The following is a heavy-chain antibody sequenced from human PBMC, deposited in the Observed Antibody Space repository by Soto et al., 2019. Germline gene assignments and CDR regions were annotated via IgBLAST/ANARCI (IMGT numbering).Heavy chain of an antibody. D-gene: IGHD4-4*01. Sequence: QVQLVESGGGVVQPGRSLRLSCAASGFTFSSYAMHWVRQAPGKGLEWVAVISYDGSNKYYADYVKGRFTISRDNSQNTLYLQLNSVRAEDTAVYYCATPLWRNDYNWGYFDLWGRGTLVTVSS. CDR1: GFTFSSYA. CDR2: ISYDGSNK. V-gene: IGHV3-30-3*01. CDR3: ATPLWRNDYNWGYFDL. J-gene: IGHJ2*01.